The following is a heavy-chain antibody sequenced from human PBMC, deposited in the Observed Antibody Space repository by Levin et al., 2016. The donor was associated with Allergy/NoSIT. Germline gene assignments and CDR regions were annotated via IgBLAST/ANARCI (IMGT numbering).Heavy chain of an antibody. CDR2: IYTGGNT. Sequence: VRQAPGKGLEWVSAIYTGGNTHYAASVKGRFTISRDFSKNTVYLQMNSLRAEDTAVYYCAKSPNEADLDSWGQGALVTVSS. J-gene: IGHJ4*02. V-gene: IGHV3-66*01. D-gene: IGHD1-1*01. CDR3: AKSPNEADLDS.